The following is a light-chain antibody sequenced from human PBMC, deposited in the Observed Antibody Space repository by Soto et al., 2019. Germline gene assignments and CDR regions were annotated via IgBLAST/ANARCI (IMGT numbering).Light chain of an antibody. Sequence: DIQMTQSPSTLSASVGDRVTITCRARQSISTWLAWYQQKPGKAPKLLIYMASKLETGVPSRFSGSGSGTEWTLTINSLQPDDFATYYCQQYNTYSRTFGQGTKVDIK. CDR3: QQYNTYSRT. V-gene: IGKV1-5*03. J-gene: IGKJ1*01. CDR1: QSISTW. CDR2: MAS.